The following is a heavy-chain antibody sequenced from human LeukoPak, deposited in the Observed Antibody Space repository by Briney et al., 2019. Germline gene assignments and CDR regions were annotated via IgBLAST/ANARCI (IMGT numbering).Heavy chain of an antibody. D-gene: IGHD6-19*01. CDR2: ISSSSSYI. J-gene: IGHJ6*02. Sequence: GGSLRLSCAASGFTFSSYSMNWVRQAPGKGLEWVSSISSSSSYIYYADSVKGRFTISRDNAKNSLYLQMNSLRAEDTAVYYCARDSYSSGWFMHHESHYYDMDVWGQGTTVTVSS. V-gene: IGHV3-21*01. CDR3: ARDSYSSGWFMHHESHYYDMDV. CDR1: GFTFSSYS.